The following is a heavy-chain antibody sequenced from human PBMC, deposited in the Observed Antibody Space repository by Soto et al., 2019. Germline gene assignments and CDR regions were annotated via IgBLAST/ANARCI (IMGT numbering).Heavy chain of an antibody. J-gene: IGHJ4*02. D-gene: IGHD2-15*01. CDR2: FSGSGDST. CDR3: ANVDCSGGRCYSRHFDS. CDR1: GFTFSSYA. Sequence: EVQLLESGGALVQPGGSLRLSCAASGFTFSSYAMSWVRQAPGKGLEWVSAFSGSGDSTYSADAVQGRFTISRDNSKTTLNLLMNSLRAEDTSVYYCANVDCSGGRCYSRHFDSWGQGTLVTVSS. V-gene: IGHV3-23*01.